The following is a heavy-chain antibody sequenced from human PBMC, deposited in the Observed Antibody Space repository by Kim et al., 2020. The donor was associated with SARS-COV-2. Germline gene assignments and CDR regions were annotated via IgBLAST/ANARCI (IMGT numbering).Heavy chain of an antibody. Sequence: SETLSLTCAVYGGSFSGYYWSWIRQPPGKGLEWIGEINHSGSTNYNPSLKSRVTISVDTSKNQFSLKLSSVTAADTAVYYCARQGAAAGTRWGDYWGQGTLVTVSS. D-gene: IGHD6-13*01. V-gene: IGHV4-34*01. J-gene: IGHJ4*02. CDR3: ARQGAAAGTRWGDY. CDR1: GGSFSGYY. CDR2: INHSGST.